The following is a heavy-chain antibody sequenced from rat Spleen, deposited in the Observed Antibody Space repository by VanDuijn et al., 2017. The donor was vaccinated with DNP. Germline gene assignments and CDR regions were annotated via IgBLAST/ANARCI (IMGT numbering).Heavy chain of an antibody. CDR1: GFTFSDYK. CDR2: ISYDGSST. D-gene: IGHD1-1*01. V-gene: IGHV5-7*01. J-gene: IGHJ2*01. CDR3: ARPSYYSGDYFDY. Sequence: EVQLVESGGGLVQPGRSLKLSCAASGFTFSDYKMAWVRQTPKKGLEWVATISYDGSSTYCRDSVKGRFTISRDNAKSTLYLQMDSLRSEDTATYYCARPSYYSGDYFDYWGQGVMVTVSS.